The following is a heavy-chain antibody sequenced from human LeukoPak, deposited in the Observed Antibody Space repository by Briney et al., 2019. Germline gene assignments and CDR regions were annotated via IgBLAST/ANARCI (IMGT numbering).Heavy chain of an antibody. J-gene: IGHJ4*02. CDR1: GFTFSSYG. D-gene: IGHD2-2*01. CDR3: AICLSSTSCPFYY. Sequence: PGGSLRLSCAASGFTFSSYGMSWVRQAPGKGLEWVSAISGSGGSTYYADSVKGRFTISRDNSKNTLYLQMNSLRAEDTAVYYCAICLSSTSCPFYYWGQETLVTVSS. CDR2: ISGSGGST. V-gene: IGHV3-23*01.